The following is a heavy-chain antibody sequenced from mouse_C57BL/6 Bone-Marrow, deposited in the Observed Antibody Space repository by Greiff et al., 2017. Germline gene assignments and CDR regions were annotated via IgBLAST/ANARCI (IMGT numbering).Heavy chain of an antibody. J-gene: IGHJ2*01. Sequence: QVQLQQPGAELVRPGTSVKLSCKASGYTFTSYWMHWVKQRPGQGLEWIGVIDPSDSYTNYNQKFKGKATLTVDTSSSTAYMQLSSLTSEDSAVYYCARDYYDNSFDYWGQGTTLTVSS. D-gene: IGHD1-1*01. CDR3: ARDYYDNSFDY. V-gene: IGHV1-59*01. CDR2: IDPSDSYT. CDR1: GYTFTSYW.